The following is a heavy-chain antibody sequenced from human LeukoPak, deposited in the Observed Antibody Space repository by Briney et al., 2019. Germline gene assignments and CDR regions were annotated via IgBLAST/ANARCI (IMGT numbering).Heavy chain of an antibody. CDR1: GFSFSSFA. J-gene: IGHJ4*02. D-gene: IGHD6-13*01. Sequence: GGSLRLSCAASGFSFSSFAMTWVRQAPGKGLEWVSSITGGHYATYNTDSVKGRFTISRDNAKNSLYLQMNSLRAEDTALYYCAKDMMSSWYYFDYWGQGTLVTVSS. CDR3: AKDMMSSWYYFDY. CDR2: ITGGHYAT. V-gene: IGHV3-23*01.